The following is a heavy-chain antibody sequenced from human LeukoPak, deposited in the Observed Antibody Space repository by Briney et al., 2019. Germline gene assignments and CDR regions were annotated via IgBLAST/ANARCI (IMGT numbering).Heavy chain of an antibody. J-gene: IGHJ6*03. Sequence: ASVKVSCTASGYTFTSYDINWARQATGQGLEWMGWMNPNSGNTGYAQKFQGRVTMTRNTSISTAYMELSSLRSEDTAVYYCARGLMAAADSYYYYMDVWGKGTTVTVSS. D-gene: IGHD6-13*01. CDR3: ARGLMAAADSYYYYMDV. CDR2: MNPNSGNT. CDR1: GYTFTSYD. V-gene: IGHV1-8*01.